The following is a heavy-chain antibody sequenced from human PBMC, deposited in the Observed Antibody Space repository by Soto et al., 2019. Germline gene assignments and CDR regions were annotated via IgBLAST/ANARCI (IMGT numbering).Heavy chain of an antibody. CDR3: ASPDYTRDVWYHTYDI. Sequence: PGESLKISCKGFDYTFAAYWIGWVRQMPGKGLEWMGDINPRDSDVKYSPPFEGQVTISADKSINTAFLQWRSLKASDTAMYYCASPDYTRDVWYHTYDIWGQGTMVTVSS. CDR2: INPRDSDV. V-gene: IGHV5-51*01. J-gene: IGHJ3*02. CDR1: DYTFAAYW. D-gene: IGHD3-3*01.